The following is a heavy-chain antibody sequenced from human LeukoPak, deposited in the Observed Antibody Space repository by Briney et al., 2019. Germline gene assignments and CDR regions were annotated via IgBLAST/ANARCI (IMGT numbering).Heavy chain of an antibody. V-gene: IGHV1-2*02. CDR3: ARDSFVHYYYYGMDV. Sequence: GASVKVSCKASGYTFTGYYMHWVRQAPGQGLEWMGWINPNSGGTNYAQKFQGRVTMTRDTSISTAYMELSRLRSDDTAVYYCARDSFVHYYYYGMDVWGQGTTVTVSS. CDR1: GYTFTGYY. D-gene: IGHD3-10*01. J-gene: IGHJ6*02. CDR2: INPNSGGT.